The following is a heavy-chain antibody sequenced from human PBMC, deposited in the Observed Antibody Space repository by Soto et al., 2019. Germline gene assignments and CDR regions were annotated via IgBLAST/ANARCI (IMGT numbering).Heavy chain of an antibody. J-gene: IGHJ4*02. V-gene: IGHV3-11*05. CDR1: GFTFSDYY. D-gene: IGHD6-19*01. Sequence: QVQLVESGGGLVKPGGSLRLSCAASGFTFSDYYMSWIRQAPGKGLEWVSYISSSSSYTNYADSVKGRFTISRDNAKNSLSLQMNSLGAEDTAVYCCGRVLVGGYSSGWCDYWGQGTLVTVSS. CDR3: GRVLVGGYSSGWCDY. CDR2: ISSSSSYT.